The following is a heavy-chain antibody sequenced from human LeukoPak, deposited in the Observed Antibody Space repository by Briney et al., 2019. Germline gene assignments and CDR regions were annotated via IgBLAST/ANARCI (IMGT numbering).Heavy chain of an antibody. CDR1: EFTFSDCW. CDR3: TRGDFYVGAQDY. J-gene: IGHJ4*02. D-gene: IGHD1-26*01. CDR2: INSDGSDT. V-gene: IGHV3-74*01. Sequence: GGSLRLSCAASEFTFSDCWMHWVRQAPGKGLVWVSRINSDGSDTNYADSVKGRFTISRDNAKNTLYLQMNSLRAGDTAVYYCTRGDFYVGAQDYWGQGTLVAVSS.